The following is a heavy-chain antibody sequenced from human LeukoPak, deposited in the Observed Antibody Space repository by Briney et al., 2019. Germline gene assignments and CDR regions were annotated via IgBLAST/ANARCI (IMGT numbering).Heavy chain of an antibody. CDR1: GGSISSYY. CDR3: ARGSRKLVVTDGMDV. CDR2: IYYSGST. D-gene: IGHD2-21*02. V-gene: IGHV4-59*01. J-gene: IGHJ6*02. Sequence: PSETLSLTCTVSGGSISSYYWSWIRQPPGKGLEWIGYIYYSGSTNYNPSLKSRVTISVDTSKNQFSLKLSSVTAADTAVYYCARGSRKLVVTDGMDVWGQGTTVTVSS.